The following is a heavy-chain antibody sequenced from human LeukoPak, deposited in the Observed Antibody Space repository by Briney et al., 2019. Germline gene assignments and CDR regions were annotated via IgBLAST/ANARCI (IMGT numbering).Heavy chain of an antibody. Sequence: PSETLSLTCAVYGGSFSGDYWSWIRQPPGKGLEWIGEIIHSGSTNCNPSLKSRVTISVDTSKTQFSLKLSSVTAADTAVYYCARHAGRVTIFGVVIPDYYYYYIDVWGKGTTVTVSS. CDR2: IIHSGST. D-gene: IGHD3-3*01. CDR3: ARHAGRVTIFGVVIPDYYYYYIDV. J-gene: IGHJ6*03. V-gene: IGHV4-34*12. CDR1: GGSFSGDY.